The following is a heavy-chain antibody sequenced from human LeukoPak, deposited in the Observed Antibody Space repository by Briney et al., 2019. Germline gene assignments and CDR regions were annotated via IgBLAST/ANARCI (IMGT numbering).Heavy chain of an antibody. D-gene: IGHD3-10*01. J-gene: IGHJ6*02. Sequence: SETLSLTCTVSGGSINNYYWNWSRQPPGKGLEWIGYITGSIYFSGSTKYDPSLESRVTMSVDTSKNQFSLTLSSVTAADTAVYYCARDSRDYGSGSYWDVWGQGTTVTVSS. CDR2: ITGSIYFSGST. CDR1: GGSINNYY. V-gene: IGHV4-59*01. CDR3: ARDSRDYGSGSYWDV.